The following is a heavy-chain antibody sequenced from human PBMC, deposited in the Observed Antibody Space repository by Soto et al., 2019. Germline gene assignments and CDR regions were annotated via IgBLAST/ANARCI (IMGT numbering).Heavy chain of an antibody. J-gene: IGHJ6*02. CDR2: IYYSGST. V-gene: IGHV4-31*03. CDR1: GGSISSGGYY. Sequence: LTCTVSGGSISSGGYYWSWIRQHPGKGLEWIGYIYYSGSTYYSPSLKSRVTISVDTSKNQFSLKLSSVTAADTAVYYCAREWGTEDNYYDSSGYYRRYYYYYGMDVWGQGTTVTVSS. D-gene: IGHD3-22*01. CDR3: AREWGTEDNYYDSSGYYRRYYYYYGMDV.